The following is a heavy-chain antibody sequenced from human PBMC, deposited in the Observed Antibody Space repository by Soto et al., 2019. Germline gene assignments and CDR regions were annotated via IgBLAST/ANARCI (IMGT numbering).Heavy chain of an antibody. Sequence: SETLSLTCTASGASISSRDHYWGWIRQTPGKGLEWIGNIDYNGVTYYNPSLKSRVTVSKDTSKNQFSLKVASVTAADTAIYYCGRVMIGTSRHTDSDNWGQGTQVTVSS. J-gene: IGHJ4*02. CDR1: GASISSRDHY. V-gene: IGHV4-39*01. D-gene: IGHD2-8*01. CDR2: IDYNGVT. CDR3: GRVMIGTSRHTDSDN.